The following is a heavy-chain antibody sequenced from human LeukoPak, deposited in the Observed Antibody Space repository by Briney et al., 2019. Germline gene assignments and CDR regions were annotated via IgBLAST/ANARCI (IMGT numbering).Heavy chain of an antibody. CDR2: ISSSGSTI. CDR1: GFTFSSYE. V-gene: IGHV3-48*03. J-gene: IGHJ4*02. D-gene: IGHD3-10*01. CDR3: ARDFLWGSGSR. Sequence: GGSLRLSCAASGFTFSSYEMNWVRQAPGKGLEWVSYISSSGSTIYYADSVKGRFTISRDNAKNSLSLQMNSLRAEDTAVYYCARDFLWGSGSRWGQGTLVTVSP.